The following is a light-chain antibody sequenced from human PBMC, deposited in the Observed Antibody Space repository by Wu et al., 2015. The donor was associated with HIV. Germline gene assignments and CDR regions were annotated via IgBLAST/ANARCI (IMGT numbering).Light chain of an antibody. CDR2: AAS. CDR3: QQSYSTSPYS. J-gene: IGKJ2*03. CDR1: QSINDY. Sequence: DIQMTQSPSSLSASVGDRVTITCRASQSINDYLNWYQLKPGKAPKLLIHAASTLQSGVPLRFSGSGFGTDFILIISNLQPEDFATYYCQQSYSTSPYSFGQGTKLEIK. V-gene: IGKV1-39*01.